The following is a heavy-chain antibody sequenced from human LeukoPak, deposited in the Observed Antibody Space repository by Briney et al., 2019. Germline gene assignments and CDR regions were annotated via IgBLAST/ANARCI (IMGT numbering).Heavy chain of an antibody. Sequence: KTGGSLRLSCAASGFTFSSYSMNWVRQAPGKGLEWVSSISSSSSYIYYADSVKGRFTISRDNAKNSLYLQMNSLRAEDTAVYYCARADDSSGYYGGGHFDYWGQGTLVTVSS. CDR2: ISSSSSYI. D-gene: IGHD3-22*01. CDR3: ARADDSSGYYGGGHFDY. CDR1: GFTFSSYS. J-gene: IGHJ4*02. V-gene: IGHV3-21*01.